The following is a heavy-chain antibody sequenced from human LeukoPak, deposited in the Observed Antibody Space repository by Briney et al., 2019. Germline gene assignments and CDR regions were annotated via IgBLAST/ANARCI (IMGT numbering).Heavy chain of an antibody. J-gene: IGHJ4*02. D-gene: IGHD2-21*02. CDR3: ASEAYCGGDCYSGADY. CDR1: GFTFSSYW. Sequence: GGSLRLSCAASGFTFSSYWMSWVRQAPGKWLEWVANIKKDGSEKYYVDAVKGRFTISRDNAKTSLYLQMNSLRAEDTAVYYCASEAYCGGDCYSGADYWGQGTLVTVSS. V-gene: IGHV3-7*03. CDR2: IKKDGSEK.